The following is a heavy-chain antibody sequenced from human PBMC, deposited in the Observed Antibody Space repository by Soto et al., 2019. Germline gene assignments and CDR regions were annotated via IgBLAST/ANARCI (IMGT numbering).Heavy chain of an antibody. CDR1: GFSLSTSGVG. D-gene: IGHD3-10*01. J-gene: IGHJ5*02. V-gene: IGHV2-5*02. Sequence: QITLKESGPTLVKPTQTLTLTCTFSGFSLSTSGVGVGWIRQPPGKALEWLALIYWDDDKRYSPSLKSRLTITKDTSKNQVVLTMTNMDPVDTATYYCARMNVLLWFGESTTTPGAHAGWFDPWGQGTLVTVSS. CDR2: IYWDDDK. CDR3: ARMNVLLWFGESTTTPGAHAGWFDP.